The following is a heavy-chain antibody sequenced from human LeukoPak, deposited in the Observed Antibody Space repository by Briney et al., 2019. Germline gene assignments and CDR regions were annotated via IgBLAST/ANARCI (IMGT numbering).Heavy chain of an antibody. CDR2: IYYSGST. J-gene: IGHJ5*02. CDR3: ARHGTSGTNLNWFDP. V-gene: IGHV4-59*01. D-gene: IGHD1-1*01. CDR1: GGSISSFY. Sequence: SETLSLTCTVSGGSISSFYWSWVRQPPGKGLEWICYIYYSGSTNYNHSLTSRVTISVDTSKNQFSLKLSSVNAADTAVYYCARHGTSGTNLNWFDPWGQGTLVTVSS.